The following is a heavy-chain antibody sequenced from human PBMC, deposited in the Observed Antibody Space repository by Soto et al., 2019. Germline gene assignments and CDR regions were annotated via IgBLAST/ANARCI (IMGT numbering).Heavy chain of an antibody. D-gene: IGHD6-19*01. CDR1: GYSFTGDW. J-gene: IGHJ6*02. CDR2: IYPGDSDT. V-gene: IGHV5-51*01. Sequence: GESLKICCKGSGYSFTGDWIGWVRQMPGKGLGWMGIIYPGDSDTRYSPSFQGQVTISADKSISTAYLQWSSLKASDTAMYYCTRRGSGWRMDVWGQGTTDTVSS. CDR3: TRRGSGWRMDV.